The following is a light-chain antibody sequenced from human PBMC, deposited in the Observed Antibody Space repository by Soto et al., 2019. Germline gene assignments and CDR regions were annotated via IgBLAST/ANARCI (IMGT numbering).Light chain of an antibody. CDR3: QSYDSSNLV. V-gene: IGLV6-57*01. J-gene: IGLJ2*01. CDR1: SGSIASNY. CDR2: EDN. Sequence: NFMLTQPHSVSESPGKTVTISGTRSSGSIASNYVQWYQQRPGSSPTTVIYEDNQRPSGVPDRFSGSIDSSSNSASLTISGLKTEDEADYYCQSYDSSNLVFGGGTQLTVL.